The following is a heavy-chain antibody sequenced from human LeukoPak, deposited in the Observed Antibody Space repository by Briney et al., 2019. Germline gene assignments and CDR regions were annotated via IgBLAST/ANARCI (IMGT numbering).Heavy chain of an antibody. J-gene: IGHJ4*02. V-gene: IGHV4-59*01. CDR2: IYYSGST. CDR1: RGSISRYY. D-gene: IGHD3-22*01. Sequence: SGTLSLTCTVSRGSISRYYWCWIRQPPGKGLEWIGYIYYSGSTNYNPSLKSRVTISVDTSKNQFSLKLSSVTAADTAVYYCARGGSGYYLGFDYWGQGTLVTVSS. CDR3: ARGGSGYYLGFDY.